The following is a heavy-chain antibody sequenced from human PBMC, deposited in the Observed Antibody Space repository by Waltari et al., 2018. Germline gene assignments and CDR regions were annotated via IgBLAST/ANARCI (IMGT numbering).Heavy chain of an antibody. D-gene: IGHD3-10*01. CDR3: ARTFAYGSGTYNH. Sequence: QLQLQESGPGLVKPSATLSLTCTVSGGSISDGSFHWGWIRQSPGKGLEWIGRIYYSGNTYSNPSLRSRVSISVDTSTNQFSLKLSSVTAADTAVYYCARTFAYGSGTYNHWGQGSLVTVSS. V-gene: IGHV4-39*01. CDR1: GGSISDGSFH. CDR2: IYYSGNT. J-gene: IGHJ4*02.